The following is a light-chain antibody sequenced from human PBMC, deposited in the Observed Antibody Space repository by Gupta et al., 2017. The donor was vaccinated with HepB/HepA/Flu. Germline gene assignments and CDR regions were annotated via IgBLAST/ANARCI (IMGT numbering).Light chain of an antibody. CDR1: SSNIGNNY. V-gene: IGLV1-47*01. J-gene: IGLJ3*02. CDR2: KNS. Sequence: QSVLTQSPPTPGTLGQRVTISCPGSSSNIGNNYVYRYQQLPGMAPKLIICKNSERPSGVPGRFSGSKSGTSASLTIRGLRSEDEAEYCCAAWDDRLGEVFGGGTKLTVL. CDR3: AAWDDRLGEV.